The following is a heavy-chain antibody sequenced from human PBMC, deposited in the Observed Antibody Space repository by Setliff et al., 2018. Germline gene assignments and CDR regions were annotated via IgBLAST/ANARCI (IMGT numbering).Heavy chain of an antibody. CDR2: INHSGST. D-gene: IGHD4-17*01. J-gene: IGHJ3*02. V-gene: IGHV4-34*01. Sequence: PSETLSLTCAVYGGSFSGYYWSWIRQPPGKGLEWTGEINHSGSTNYNPSLKSRVTISVDTSKNQFSLRLSSVTAADTAVYYCARATTVVTRAVDAFDIWGQGTMVTVSS. CDR1: GGSFSGYY. CDR3: ARATTVVTRAVDAFDI.